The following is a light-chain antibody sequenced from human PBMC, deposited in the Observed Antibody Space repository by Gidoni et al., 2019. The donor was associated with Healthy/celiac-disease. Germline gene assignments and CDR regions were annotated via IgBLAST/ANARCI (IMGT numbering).Light chain of an antibody. CDR1: QSISSY. Sequence: WMIQTPSLLSASTGDRVTISCRMSQSISSYLVWYQQKPGKAPQLLIYAASTLQSGVPSRFSGSGSGTDFTLTISCLQSEDFATYYCQQNYSSPCTFGRGTKVEIK. CDR2: AAS. J-gene: IGKJ4*01. CDR3: QQNYSSPCT. V-gene: IGKV1D-8*01.